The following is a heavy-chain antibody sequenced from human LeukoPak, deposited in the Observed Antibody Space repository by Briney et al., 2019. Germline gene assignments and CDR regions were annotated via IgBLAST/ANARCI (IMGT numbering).Heavy chain of an antibody. V-gene: IGHV1-69*05. Sequence: SSVKVSCKASGGTFSSYAISWVRQAPGQGLEWMGRIIPIFGTANYAQKFQGRVTITTDESTSTAYMELSSLRSEDTAVYYCARWYYYDSRGYPEAFDIWGQGTMVTVSS. CDR3: ARWYYYDSRGYPEAFDI. D-gene: IGHD3-22*01. CDR1: GGTFSSYA. J-gene: IGHJ3*02. CDR2: IIPIFGTA.